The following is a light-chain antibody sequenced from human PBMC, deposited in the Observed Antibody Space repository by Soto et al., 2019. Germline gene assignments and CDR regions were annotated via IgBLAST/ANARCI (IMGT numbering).Light chain of an antibody. V-gene: IGKV3-15*01. CDR2: AAS. Sequence: EIVMTQCPATLSVSPGERATLSCRASQGVGSTLAWYQQKPGQTPRLLIYAASTRATGVPARFSGSGSGTEFTLTINSLQSEDFAVYYCQHYHSWPLTFGGGTKVEIK. CDR3: QHYHSWPLT. CDR1: QGVGST. J-gene: IGKJ4*01.